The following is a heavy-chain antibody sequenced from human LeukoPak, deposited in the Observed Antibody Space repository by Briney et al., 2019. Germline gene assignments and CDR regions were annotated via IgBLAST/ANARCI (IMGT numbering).Heavy chain of an antibody. D-gene: IGHD3-3*01. Sequence: PGGSLRLSCAASGFTFSSYGMSWVRQAPGKGLEWVSAISGGSADYAYSVKGRVSISIDNSKITLYLQMNSLRPEDTAVYYCAKDRSSRYDFWSGSFSHYYYYYMDVWGKGTTVTVSS. CDR1: GFTFSSYG. J-gene: IGHJ6*03. CDR2: ISGGSA. CDR3: AKDRSSRYDFWSGSFSHYYYYYMDV. V-gene: IGHV3-23*01.